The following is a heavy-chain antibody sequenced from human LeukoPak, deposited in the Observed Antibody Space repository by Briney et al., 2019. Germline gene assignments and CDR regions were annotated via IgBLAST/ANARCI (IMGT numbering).Heavy chain of an antibody. CDR3: VQKIIFYFYGLDV. Sequence: GSLRLSCAASGFTFSSYAMSWVRQAPGKGLEWVSTLSEIGGSTHYADSVRGRFTISRDKFKNTRYMQMSTLRDDNTPVYTSVQKIIFYFYGLDVWGQGTTVNVSS. CDR2: LSEIGGST. V-gene: IGHV3-23*01. J-gene: IGHJ6*02. D-gene: IGHD1-1*01. CDR1: GFTFSSYA.